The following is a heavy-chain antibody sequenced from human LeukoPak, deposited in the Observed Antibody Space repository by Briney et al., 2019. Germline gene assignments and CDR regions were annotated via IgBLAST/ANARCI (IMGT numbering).Heavy chain of an antibody. CDR1: GFTFSDYY. D-gene: IGHD6-19*01. CDR3: AREVKAVPGDESFDY. V-gene: IGHV3-11*05. J-gene: IGHJ4*02. Sequence: GGSLRLSCAASGFTFSDYYMSWIRQARGKGLEWVSYISSSSSYTNYADSVKGRFTISRDNAKNSLYLQMNSLRAEDTAVYYCAREVKAVPGDESFDYWGQGTLVTVSS. CDR2: ISSSSSYT.